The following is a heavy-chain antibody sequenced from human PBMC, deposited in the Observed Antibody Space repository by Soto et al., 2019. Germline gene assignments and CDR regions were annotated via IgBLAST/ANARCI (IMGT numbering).Heavy chain of an antibody. CDR1: GFSFSSYS. D-gene: IGHD3-22*01. J-gene: IGHJ4*02. Sequence: GGSLRLSCAASGFSFSSYSMNWVRQAPGKGLEWVSYISSSSSTIYYADSVKGRFTISRDNAKNSLYLQMNSLRDEDTAVYYCARDRSYYDSSGYCPYWGQGTLVTVSS. CDR2: ISSSSSTI. V-gene: IGHV3-48*02. CDR3: ARDRSYYDSSGYCPY.